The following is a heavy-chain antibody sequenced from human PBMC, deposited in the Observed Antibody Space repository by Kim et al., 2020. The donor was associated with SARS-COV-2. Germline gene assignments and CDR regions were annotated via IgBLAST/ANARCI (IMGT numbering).Heavy chain of an antibody. J-gene: IGHJ4*02. D-gene: IGHD6-19*01. CDR2: IRASAETT. CDR3: AKDRGGSGWPVFDC. V-gene: IGHV3-23*01. Sequence: GGSLRLSCAASGFTLSNNAMSWVRQAPGRGLEWVSTIRASAETTYYAGSVNGRFTISRDISKHTLYLQLSSLRADDTAIYYCAKDRGGSGWPVFDCWGQGAKVTVSS. CDR1: GFTLSNNA.